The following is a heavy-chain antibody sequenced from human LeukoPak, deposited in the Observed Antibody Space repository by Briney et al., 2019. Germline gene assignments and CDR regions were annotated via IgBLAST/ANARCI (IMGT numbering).Heavy chain of an antibody. CDR3: TVGGEYNWFDR. Sequence: GGSLRLSCTASGFTFGDYAMSWFRQAPGKGLEWVGFIRSKAYGGTTEYAASVKGRFTISRDDSKSIAYLQMNSLKTEDTAVYYCTVGGEYNWFDRWGQGTLVTVSS. CDR2: IRSKAYGGTT. J-gene: IGHJ5*02. V-gene: IGHV3-49*03. CDR1: GFTFGDYA. D-gene: IGHD3-16*01.